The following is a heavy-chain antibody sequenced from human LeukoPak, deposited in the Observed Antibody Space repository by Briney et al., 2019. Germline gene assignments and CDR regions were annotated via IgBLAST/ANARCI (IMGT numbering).Heavy chain of an antibody. CDR1: GGSISSGGYY. CDR3: ARGPTTVPYYFDY. V-gene: IGHV4-31*03. Sequence: SETLSLTCTVSGGSISSGGYYWSWIRQHPGKGLEWIGYIYYSGGTYYNPSLKSRVTISVDTSKNQFSLKLSSVTAADTAVYYCARGPTTVPYYFDYWGQGTLVTVSS. CDR2: IYYSGGT. J-gene: IGHJ4*02. D-gene: IGHD4-17*01.